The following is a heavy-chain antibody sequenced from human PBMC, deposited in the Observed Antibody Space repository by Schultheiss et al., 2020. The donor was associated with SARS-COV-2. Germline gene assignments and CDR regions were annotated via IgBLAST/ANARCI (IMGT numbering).Heavy chain of an antibody. V-gene: IGHV3-30*18. D-gene: IGHD3-3*01. CDR2: ISYDGSNK. J-gene: IGHJ4*02. CDR3: AKGYDFWSGYPDY. Sequence: GGSLRLSCAASGFTFSSYSMNWVRQAPGKGLEWVAVISYDGSNKYYADSVKGRFTISRDNSKNTLYLQMNSLRAEDTAVYYCAKGYDFWSGYPDYWGQGTLVTVSS. CDR1: GFTFSSYS.